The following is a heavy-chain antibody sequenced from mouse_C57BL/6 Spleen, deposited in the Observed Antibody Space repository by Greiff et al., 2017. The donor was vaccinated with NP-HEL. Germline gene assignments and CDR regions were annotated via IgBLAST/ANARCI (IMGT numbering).Heavy chain of an antibody. CDR3: ARMGVSYYFDY. V-gene: IGHV1-26*01. D-gene: IGHD2-3*01. J-gene: IGHJ2*01. CDR1: GYTFTDYY. CDR2: INPNNGGT. Sequence: VQLQQSGPELVKPGASVKISCKASGYTFTDYYMNWVKQSHGKSLEWIGDINPNNGGTSYNQKFKGKATLTVDKSSSTAYMELRSLTSEDSAVYYCARMGVSYYFDYWGQGTTRTVSS.